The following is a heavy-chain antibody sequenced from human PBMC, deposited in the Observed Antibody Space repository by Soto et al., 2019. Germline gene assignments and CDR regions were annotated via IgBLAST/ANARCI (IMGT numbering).Heavy chain of an antibody. D-gene: IGHD5-12*01. CDR1: GFTFSSYG. J-gene: IGHJ4*02. V-gene: IGHV3-30*18. CDR3: AKDRGPDIVATDEFDY. Sequence: SCAASGFTFSSYGMHWVRQAPGKGLEWVAVISYDGSNKYYADSVKGRFTISRDNSKNTLYLQMNSLRAEDTAVYYCAKDRGPDIVATDEFDYWGQGTLVTVSS. CDR2: ISYDGSNK.